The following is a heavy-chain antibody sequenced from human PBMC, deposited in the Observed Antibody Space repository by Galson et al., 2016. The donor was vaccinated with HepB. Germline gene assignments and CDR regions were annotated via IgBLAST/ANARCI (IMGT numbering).Heavy chain of an antibody. CDR1: GFAFGSYW. J-gene: IGHJ4*02. CDR3: AKGRGGVSIH. V-gene: IGHV3-7*01. Sequence: SLRLSCAASGFAFGSYWMSWVRQAPGKGLEWVASIKQDGSEKYFVDSVKGRFTISRDNAKNSLYLQMNSLRAEDTAVYYCAKGRGGVSIHWGQGTLVTVSS. CDR2: IKQDGSEK. D-gene: IGHD3-10*01.